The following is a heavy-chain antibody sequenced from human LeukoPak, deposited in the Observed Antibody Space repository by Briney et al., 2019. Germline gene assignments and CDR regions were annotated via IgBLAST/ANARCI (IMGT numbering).Heavy chain of an antibody. D-gene: IGHD2-15*01. CDR3: ARERNCSGGSCSDAFDI. V-gene: IGHV1-2*02. CDR1: GYTFTGYY. CDR2: INPNSGGT. Sequence: ASVKVSCKASGYTFTGYYMHWVRQAPGQGLEWMGWINPNSGGTNYAQKFQGRVTMTRDTSISTAYMELTRLRSDDTDVYYCARERNCSGGSCSDAFDIWGQGTIVTVSS. J-gene: IGHJ3*02.